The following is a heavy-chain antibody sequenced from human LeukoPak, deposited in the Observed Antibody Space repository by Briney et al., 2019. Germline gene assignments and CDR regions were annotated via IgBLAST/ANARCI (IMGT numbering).Heavy chain of an antibody. CDR1: GITFRGFW. J-gene: IGHJ4*02. Sequence: GGSLRLSCAASGITFRGFWMHWVRQAPGKGLVWVSRINNDGSDTSYADSVKGRFTISRDNAKNLVYLEMSSLRADDTAVYYCARGRGDVSRNHPLDYWGQGTLVTVSS. D-gene: IGHD1-14*01. V-gene: IGHV3-74*01. CDR2: INNDGSDT. CDR3: ARGRGDVSRNHPLDY.